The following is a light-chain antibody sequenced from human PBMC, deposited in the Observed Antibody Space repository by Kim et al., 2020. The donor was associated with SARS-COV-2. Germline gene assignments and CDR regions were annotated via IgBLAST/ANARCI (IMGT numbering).Light chain of an antibody. Sequence: SASVGDTVTITCRASQDISSWLAWYQQKPGKAPKVLIYSASSLQSGVPSRFSGSGSGTVFTLTISSLQPEDVGNYYCQQASSFPTFGGGTKVDIK. J-gene: IGKJ4*01. CDR1: QDISSW. CDR2: SAS. CDR3: QQASSFPT. V-gene: IGKV1-12*01.